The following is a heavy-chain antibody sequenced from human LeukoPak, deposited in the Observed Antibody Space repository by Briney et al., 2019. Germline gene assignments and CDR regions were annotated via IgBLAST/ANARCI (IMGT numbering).Heavy chain of an antibody. CDR2: ISAYNGNT. CDR3: ARDRGTQGYYYDSSSDY. CDR1: GYTFTSYD. D-gene: IGHD3-22*01. Sequence: ASVKVSCKASGYTFTSYDINWVRQATGQGLEWMGWISAYNGNTNYAQKLQGRVTMTTDTSTSTAYMELRSLRSDDTAVYYCARDRGTQGYYYDSSSDYWGQGTLVTVSS. J-gene: IGHJ4*02. V-gene: IGHV1-18*01.